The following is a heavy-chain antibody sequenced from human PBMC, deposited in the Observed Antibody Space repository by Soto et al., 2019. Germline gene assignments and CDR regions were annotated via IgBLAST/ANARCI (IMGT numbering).Heavy chain of an antibody. J-gene: IGHJ4*02. CDR1: GGSISSYY. D-gene: IGHD3-16*01. V-gene: IGHV4-59*01. Sequence: ETLSLTCTVSGGSISSYYWSWIRQPPGKGLEWIGYIYYSGSTNYNPSLKSRVTISVDTSKNQFSLKLSSVTAADTAVYYCARNPLIPSPLGYYFDYWGQGTLVTVSS. CDR2: IYYSGST. CDR3: ARNPLIPSPLGYYFDY.